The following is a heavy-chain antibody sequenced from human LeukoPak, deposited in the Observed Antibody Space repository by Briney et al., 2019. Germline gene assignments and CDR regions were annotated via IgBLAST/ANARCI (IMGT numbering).Heavy chain of an antibody. Sequence: PGGSLRLSCTASGFTFSTYGMHWVRQAPGKGLEWVTLTSYDGSTKYYSDSVKGRFTLSRDNSKNTLYLQMNSLRAEDTAVYYCANSRYGDLSYFDYWGQGTLVTVSS. D-gene: IGHD4-17*01. CDR3: ANSRYGDLSYFDY. CDR2: TSYDGSTK. CDR1: GFTFSTYG. J-gene: IGHJ4*02. V-gene: IGHV3-30*18.